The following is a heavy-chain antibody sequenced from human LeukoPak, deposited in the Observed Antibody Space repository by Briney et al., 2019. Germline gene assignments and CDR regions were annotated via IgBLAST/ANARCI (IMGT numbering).Heavy chain of an antibody. Sequence: RESLRLSCAASGFTFMNYAMAWVRQAPGKWLEWVSAIGAGGGATLYADSVKGRFTISRDNSKSILYLQVNSLSAEDTALYFCAKRHQFASGSLGYWGQGTLVTVSS. CDR2: IGAGGGAT. CDR1: GFTFMNYA. V-gene: IGHV3-23*01. D-gene: IGHD3-10*01. CDR3: AKRHQFASGSLGY. J-gene: IGHJ4*02.